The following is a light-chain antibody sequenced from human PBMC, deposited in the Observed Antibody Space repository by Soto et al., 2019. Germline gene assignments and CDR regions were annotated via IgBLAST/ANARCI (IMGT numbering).Light chain of an antibody. CDR3: TSYTSSSTLRV. CDR2: GVS. Sequence: QSVLTQPASVSGSPGQSITISCTGTSSDVGSYDYVSWYQQHPGKAPKLIIYGVSNRPSGVSNRFSGSKSGNTASLTISGLQADDEADYYCTSYTSSSTLRVFGGGTQLPS. J-gene: IGLJ3*02. CDR1: SSDVGSYDY. V-gene: IGLV2-14*01.